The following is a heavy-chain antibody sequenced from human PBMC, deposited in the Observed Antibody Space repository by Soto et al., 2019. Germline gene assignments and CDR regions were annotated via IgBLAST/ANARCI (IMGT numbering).Heavy chain of an antibody. CDR2: IYYSGST. J-gene: IGHJ6*02. CDR1: GGSISSSSYY. V-gene: IGHV4-39*01. CDR3: ARLSVLYYYILTGIYLSYYYYYGMDV. D-gene: IGHD3-9*01. Sequence: PSETLSLTCTVSGGSISSSSYYWGLNRQPPGKGLEWIGSIYYSGSTYYNPSLKSRVTISVDTSKNQFSLKLISVTAADRAVYYCARLSVLYYYILTGIYLSYYYYYGMDVWGQGTTVTVSS.